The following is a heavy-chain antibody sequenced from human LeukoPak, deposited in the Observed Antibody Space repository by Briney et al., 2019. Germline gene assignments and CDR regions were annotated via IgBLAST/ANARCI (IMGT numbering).Heavy chain of an antibody. CDR1: GGSISSSAYY. J-gene: IGHJ4*02. D-gene: IGHD3-10*01. CDR3: ARRTTMVRGEYFDF. V-gene: IGHV4-39*01. Sequence: SSETLSLTCTVSGGSISSSAYYWGWIRQPPGKGLEWIGSISYRGNSYYNASLKSRVNISVDTAGNQFSLKLSSVTAADTAVYYCARRTTMVRGEYFDFWGQGTLVTVSS. CDR2: ISYRGNS.